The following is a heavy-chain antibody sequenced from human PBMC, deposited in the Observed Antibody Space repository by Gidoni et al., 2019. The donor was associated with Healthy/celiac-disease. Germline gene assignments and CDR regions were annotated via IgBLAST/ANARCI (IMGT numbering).Heavy chain of an antibody. CDR1: GFTFSSYS. D-gene: IGHD2-2*01. CDR3: ARGMGPYCSSTSCQPY. Sequence: EVQLVESGGGLVKPGGSLRLSCAASGFTFSSYSMNWVRQAPGKGLEWVSSISSSSSYIYYADSVKGRFTISRDNAKNSLYLQMNSLRAEDTAVYYCARGMGPYCSSTSCQPYWGQGTLVTVSS. V-gene: IGHV3-21*01. J-gene: IGHJ4*02. CDR2: ISSSSSYI.